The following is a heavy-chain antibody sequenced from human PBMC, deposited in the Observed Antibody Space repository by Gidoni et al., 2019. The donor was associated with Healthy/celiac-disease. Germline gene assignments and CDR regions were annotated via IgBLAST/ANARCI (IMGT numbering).Heavy chain of an antibody. CDR2: ISYDGSNK. V-gene: IGHV3-30*18. Sequence: QVQLVESGGGVVQPGRSLRLSCAASGFPFSSYGMHWVRQAPGKGLEWVAVISYDGSNKYYADSVKGRFTISRDNSKNTLYLQMNSLRAEDTAVYYCAKGPSGSYEFGFDYWGQGTLVTVSS. CDR3: AKGPSGSYEFGFDY. J-gene: IGHJ4*02. CDR1: GFPFSSYG. D-gene: IGHD1-26*01.